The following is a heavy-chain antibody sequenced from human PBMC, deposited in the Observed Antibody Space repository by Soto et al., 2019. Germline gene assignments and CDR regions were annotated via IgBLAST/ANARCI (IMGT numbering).Heavy chain of an antibody. CDR2: ISYDGTNK. V-gene: IGHV3-30-3*01. CDR3: ARDPKTSGGQHWAFNYFDS. CDR1: GFSFSISP. D-gene: IGHD7-27*01. Sequence: GGSLSLSCAASGFSFSISPMHWVRQAPGKGPEWVALISYDGTNKFYADSVKGRFTISRDNSKSTLYLQVDSLRPEDAAVYYCARDPKTSGGQHWAFNYFDSWGQGTLVTFS. J-gene: IGHJ4*02.